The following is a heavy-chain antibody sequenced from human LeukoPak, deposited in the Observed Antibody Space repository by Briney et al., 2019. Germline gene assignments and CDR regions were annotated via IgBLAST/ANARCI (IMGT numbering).Heavy chain of an antibody. J-gene: IGHJ4*02. Sequence: SETLSLTCAVYGGSFSGDYWSWIRQPPGKGLEWIGEINHSGSTNYNPSLKSRITISVDTSKNQFSLKLSSVTAADTAVYYCAKRRVGSVAAKGFFDYWGQGTLVTVSS. CDR3: AKRRVGSVAAKGFFDY. D-gene: IGHD2-15*01. V-gene: IGHV4-34*01. CDR1: GGSFSGDY. CDR2: INHSGST.